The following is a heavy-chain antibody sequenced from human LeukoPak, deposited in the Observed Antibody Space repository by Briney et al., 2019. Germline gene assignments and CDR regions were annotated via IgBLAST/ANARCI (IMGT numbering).Heavy chain of an antibody. CDR2: IIPIFGTA. J-gene: IGHJ3*02. CDR3: AEWGYYDSSAAFDI. V-gene: IGHV1-69*06. D-gene: IGHD3-22*01. CDR1: GGTFSSYA. Sequence: SVKVSCMASGGTFSSYAISWVRQAPGQGLEWMGRIIPIFGTANYAQKFQGRVTITADKSTSTAYMELSSLRSEDTAVYYCAEWGYYDSSAAFDIWGQGTMVTVSS.